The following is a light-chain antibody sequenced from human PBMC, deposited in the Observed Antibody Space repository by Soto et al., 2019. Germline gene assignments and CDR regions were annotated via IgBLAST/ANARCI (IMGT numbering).Light chain of an antibody. CDR3: KQYGSAPPWT. Sequence: EIVLTQSPGTLSLSPGERATLSCRASQSVSSSYLAWYQQKPGQAPRLLIYGASSRATGIPDRLSGSGSGTDFPLTISRLEPADFAVYYCKQYGSAPPWTFGQGTKVEIK. CDR2: GAS. CDR1: QSVSSSY. V-gene: IGKV3-20*01. J-gene: IGKJ1*01.